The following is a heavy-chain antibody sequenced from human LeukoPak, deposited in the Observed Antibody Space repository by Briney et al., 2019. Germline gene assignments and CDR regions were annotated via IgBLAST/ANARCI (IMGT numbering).Heavy chain of an antibody. CDR3: AKGAGDYMWGDYFDY. CDR2: ISSSGSTI. V-gene: IGHV3-11*01. CDR1: GFTFSDYY. Sequence: GGSLRLSCAASGFTFSDYYMSWIRQAPGKGLEWVSYISSSGSTIYYADSVKGRFTISRDNAKNTLYLQMNSLRAEDTAVYYCAKGAGDYMWGDYFDYWGQGTLVTVSS. D-gene: IGHD4-17*01. J-gene: IGHJ4*02.